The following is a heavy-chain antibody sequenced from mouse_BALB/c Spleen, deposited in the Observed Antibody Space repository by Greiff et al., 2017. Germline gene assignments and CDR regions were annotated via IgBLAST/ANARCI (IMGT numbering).Heavy chain of an antibody. CDR2: ISYDGSN. Sequence: ESGPGLVKPSQSLSLTCSVTGYSITSGYYWNWIRQFPGNKLEWMGYISYDGSNNYNPSLKNRISITRDTSKNQFFLKLNSVTTEDTATYDCARGSAMDYWGQGTSVTVSS. V-gene: IGHV3-6*02. J-gene: IGHJ4*01. CDR1: GYSITSGYY. CDR3: ARGSAMDY.